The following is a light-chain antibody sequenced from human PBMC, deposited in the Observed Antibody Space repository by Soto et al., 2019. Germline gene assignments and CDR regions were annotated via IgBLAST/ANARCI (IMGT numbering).Light chain of an antibody. CDR2: DAS. CDR3: QQRSNWLT. Sequence: EIVLTQSPATLSLSPGERATLSCRASQSVSSYLAWYQQKPGQAPRLLIYDASNRATGIPARFSGSGSGTDFTLTISSLEPEDFAIYYCQQRSNWLTVGGGTNVEIK. CDR1: QSVSSY. V-gene: IGKV3-11*01. J-gene: IGKJ4*01.